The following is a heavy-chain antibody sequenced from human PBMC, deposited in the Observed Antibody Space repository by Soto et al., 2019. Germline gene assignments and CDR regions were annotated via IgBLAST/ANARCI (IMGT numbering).Heavy chain of an antibody. V-gene: IGHV3-30-3*01. CDR3: ARVRGSSWYEGAFDI. CDR1: GFTFSSYP. D-gene: IGHD6-13*01. J-gene: IGHJ3*02. CDR2: ISYDESNK. Sequence: QVQLVESGGGVVQTGRSLRLSCAASGFTFSSYPMHWVRQAPGKGLEWVAFISYDESNKYYADSVKGRFTISRDNSKNTLYLQMNSLRAEDTAVYYCARVRGSSWYEGAFDIWGQGTMVTVSS.